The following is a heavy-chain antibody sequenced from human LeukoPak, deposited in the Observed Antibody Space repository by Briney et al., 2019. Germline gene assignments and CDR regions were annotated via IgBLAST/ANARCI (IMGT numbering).Heavy chain of an antibody. V-gene: IGHV3-15*01. D-gene: IGHD6-6*01. Sequence: VGRIKSKTDGGTTDYAAPVKGRFTISRDDSKNTLYLQMNSLKTEDTAVYYCTTDTGSSLDYWGQGTLVTVSS. J-gene: IGHJ4*02. CDR3: TTDTGSSLDY. CDR2: IKSKTDGGTT.